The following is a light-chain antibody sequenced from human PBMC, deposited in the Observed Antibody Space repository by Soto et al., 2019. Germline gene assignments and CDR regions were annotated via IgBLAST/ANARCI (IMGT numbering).Light chain of an antibody. CDR3: LQCNSYS. J-gene: IGKJ1*01. V-gene: IGKV1-5*01. CDR2: DAS. CDR1: QTISSW. Sequence: DIQMTQSPSTLSASVGDRVTITCRASQTISSWLAWYQQRPVKAPKLLIYDASSLETGVPSRFSGSGSGTEFTLTINSLQPDDFATYYCLQCNSYSFGQGTKVDIK.